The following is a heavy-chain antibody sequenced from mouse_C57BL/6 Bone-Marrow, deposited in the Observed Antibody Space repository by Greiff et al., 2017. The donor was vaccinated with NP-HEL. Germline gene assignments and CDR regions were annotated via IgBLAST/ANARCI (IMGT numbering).Heavy chain of an antibody. CDR1: GYTFTSYG. CDR2: IYPRNGDT. CDR3: ARTGVITTVVASWDRYFDV. Sequence: QVQLQQSGAELARPGASVKLSCKASGYTFTSYGMSWVKQRPGQGLEWIGEIYPRNGDTYYNQKFKGKATLTADTSSSTAYMELSSLTSEDSAVFFWARTGVITTVVASWDRYFDVWGTGTTVTVSS. D-gene: IGHD1-1*01. J-gene: IGHJ1*03. V-gene: IGHV1-81*01.